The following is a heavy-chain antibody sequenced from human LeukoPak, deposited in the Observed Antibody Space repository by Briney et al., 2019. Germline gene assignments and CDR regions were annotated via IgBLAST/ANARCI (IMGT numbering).Heavy chain of an antibody. J-gene: IGHJ4*02. CDR2: IYPGDSDT. D-gene: IGHD3-3*01. Sequence: KTGESLKISCKGSGYSFTSYWIGWVRQMPGKGLEWMGIIYPGDSDTRYSPSLQGQVTISVDTSIGTAYLQWSSLKASDTAIYYCARQNDFRLDYWGQGTLVTASS. CDR3: ARQNDFRLDY. V-gene: IGHV5-51*01. CDR1: GYSFTSYW.